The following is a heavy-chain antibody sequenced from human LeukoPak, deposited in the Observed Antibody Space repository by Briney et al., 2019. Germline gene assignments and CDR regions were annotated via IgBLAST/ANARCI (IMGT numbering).Heavy chain of an antibody. J-gene: IGHJ4*02. D-gene: IGHD2-15*01. CDR2: ISYDRSNK. V-gene: IGHV3-30*18. CDR1: GFTFSSYG. Sequence: PGRSLRLSCAASGFTFSSYGMHWVRQAPGKGLGWVAVISYDRSNKYYADSVKGRFTISRDNSKNTLYLQMNSLRAEDTAVYYCAKAALGYCSGGSCYGDYWGQGTLVTVSS. CDR3: AKAALGYCSGGSCYGDY.